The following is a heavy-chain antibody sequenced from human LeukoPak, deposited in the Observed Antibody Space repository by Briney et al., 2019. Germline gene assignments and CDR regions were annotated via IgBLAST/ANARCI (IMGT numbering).Heavy chain of an antibody. CDR1: GGSISSSSYY. CDR2: IYYSGST. D-gene: IGHD6-13*01. J-gene: IGHJ4*02. V-gene: IGHV4-39*01. CDR3: ARIVHSSSWYGGFDY. Sequence: SETLSPTCTVSGGSISSSSYYWGWIRQPPGKGLEWIGSIYYSGSTYYNPSLKSRVTISVDTSKNQFSLKLSSVTAADTAVYYCARIVHSSSWYGGFDYWGQGTLVTVSS.